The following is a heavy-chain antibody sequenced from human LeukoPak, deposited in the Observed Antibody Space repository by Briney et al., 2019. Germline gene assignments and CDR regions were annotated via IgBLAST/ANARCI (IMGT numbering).Heavy chain of an antibody. Sequence: PGRSLRLSCVVSRFTFSSYGMHWVRQTPGKGLEWVAVIWYDGSKKYSADSLKGRFTISRDDSKSTLCLQMSSLRADDTAVYYCARDLGTAGSFYFDYWGQGTLVTVPS. CDR1: RFTFSSYG. D-gene: IGHD6-19*01. CDR2: IWYDGSKK. J-gene: IGHJ4*02. CDR3: ARDLGTAGSFYFDY. V-gene: IGHV3-33*01.